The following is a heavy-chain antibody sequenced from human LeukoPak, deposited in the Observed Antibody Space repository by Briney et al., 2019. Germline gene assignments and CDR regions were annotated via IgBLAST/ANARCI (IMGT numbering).Heavy chain of an antibody. Sequence: SETLSLTCTVSGVSISSYYWSWIRQPPGKGLEGIGYIYCSWSTNYNPSLKRRVTISGDTSKDQLSLKLSSVTAADTAMYYCARDRGIAAAGRSMYYFDYWGQGTLVTVSS. V-gene: IGHV4-59*12. J-gene: IGHJ4*02. CDR1: GVSISSYY. D-gene: IGHD6-13*01. CDR3: ARDRGIAAAGRSMYYFDY. CDR2: IYCSWST.